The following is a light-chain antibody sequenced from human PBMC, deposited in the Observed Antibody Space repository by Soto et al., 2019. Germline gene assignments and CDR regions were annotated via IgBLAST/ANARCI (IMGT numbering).Light chain of an antibody. J-gene: IGLJ1*01. CDR1: SSDVGAYNY. CDR3: SSFTSRSTFNYV. CDR2: EVS. V-gene: IGLV2-14*01. Sequence: QSALTQPASVSGSPGQSITISCTGTSSDVGAYNYVSWYQQYPGTAPKVMIYEVSSRPSGVSHRFSGSKSGNTASLTISGLQPEDDADYYCSSFTSRSTFNYVFGTGTKLTVL.